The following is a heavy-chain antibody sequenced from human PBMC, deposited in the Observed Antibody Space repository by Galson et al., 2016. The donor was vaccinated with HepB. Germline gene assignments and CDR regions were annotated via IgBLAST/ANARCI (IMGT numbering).Heavy chain of an antibody. J-gene: IGHJ4*02. V-gene: IGHV4-39*07. Sequence: SETLSLTCTVSGGSISSNTYYWAWIRQPPGKGLEWIGEINQSGNTNNNPSLKSRVTISVDTSKNQFSLKLSSVTAADTAVYYCARGQKGNYDFWTGGITGYYFDSWGQGTLVTVSS. CDR1: GGSISSNTYY. CDR3: ARGQKGNYDFWTGGITGYYFDS. D-gene: IGHD3-3*01. CDR2: INQSGNT.